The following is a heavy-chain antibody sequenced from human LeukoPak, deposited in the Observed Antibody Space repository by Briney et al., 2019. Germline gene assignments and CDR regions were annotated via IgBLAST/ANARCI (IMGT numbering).Heavy chain of an antibody. D-gene: IGHD3-22*01. CDR2: IYPGDSDT. CDR3: ARSWRYYDSSGQFDY. CDR1: GYSFTSYW. V-gene: IGHV5-51*01. J-gene: IGHJ4*02. Sequence: GESLKISCKGSGYSFTSYWIGWVRQMPGKGLEWMGIIYPGDSDTRYSPSFQGQVTISADKSVSTAYLQWGSLKASDTAMYYCARSWRYYDSSGQFDYWGRGTLVTVSS.